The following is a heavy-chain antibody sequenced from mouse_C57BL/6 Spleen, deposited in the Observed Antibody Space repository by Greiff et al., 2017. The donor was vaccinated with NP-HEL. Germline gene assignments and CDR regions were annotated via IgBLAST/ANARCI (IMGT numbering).Heavy chain of an antibody. Sequence: EVQLQQSGPVLVKPGASVKMSCKASGYTFTDYYMNWVKQSHGKSLEWIGVINPYNGGTSYNQKFKGKATLTVDKSSSTAYMELNSLTSEDSAVYYCARGGFYYDHDGGDAMDYWGQGTSVTVSS. J-gene: IGHJ4*01. D-gene: IGHD2-4*01. V-gene: IGHV1-19*01. CDR2: INPYNGGT. CDR3: ARGGFYYDHDGGDAMDY. CDR1: GYTFTDYY.